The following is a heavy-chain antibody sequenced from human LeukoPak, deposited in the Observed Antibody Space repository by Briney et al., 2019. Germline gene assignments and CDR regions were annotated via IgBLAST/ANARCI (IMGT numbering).Heavy chain of an antibody. CDR1: GFTFDDYA. D-gene: IGHD6-19*01. J-gene: IGHJ4*02. CDR2: ISWDGGST. V-gene: IGHV3-43*02. Sequence: GGSLRLSCAASGFTFDDYAMHWVRQAPGKGLAWVSLISWDGGSTYYADSVKGRFTISRDNSKNFLYLQMNSLRTEDSARYYCAKDRDSSGDYWGQGTLVTVSS. CDR3: AKDRDSSGDY.